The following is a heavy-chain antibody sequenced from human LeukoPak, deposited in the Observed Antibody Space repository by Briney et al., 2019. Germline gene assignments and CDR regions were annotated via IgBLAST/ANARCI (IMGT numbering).Heavy chain of an antibody. J-gene: IGHJ6*04. CDR2: IYSGGST. CDR3: ATDTDNFSSASYVSV. D-gene: IGHD3-10*01. V-gene: IGHV3-53*01. Sequence: GGSLRLSCAASGFNVNNLYMTWVRQAPGKGLDWVSLIYSGGSTSYADSVKGRFTISRDNSKNTLYLQMNNLRAEDTAKYYCATDTDNFSSASYVSVWGKGTTVTVSS. CDR1: GFNVNNLY.